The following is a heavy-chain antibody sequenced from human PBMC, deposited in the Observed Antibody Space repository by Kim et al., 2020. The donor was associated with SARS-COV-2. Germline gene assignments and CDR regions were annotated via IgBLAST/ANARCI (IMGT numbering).Heavy chain of an antibody. Sequence: SETLSLTCTVSGGSISSGGYYWSWIRQHPGKGLEWIGYIYYSGSTYYNPSLKSRVTISVDTSKNQFSLKLSSVTAADTVVYYCARGGYYDPLDAFDIWGQGTMVTVSS. CDR3: ARGGYYDPLDAFDI. D-gene: IGHD3-22*01. CDR1: GGSISSGGYY. V-gene: IGHV4-31*03. J-gene: IGHJ3*02. CDR2: IYYSGST.